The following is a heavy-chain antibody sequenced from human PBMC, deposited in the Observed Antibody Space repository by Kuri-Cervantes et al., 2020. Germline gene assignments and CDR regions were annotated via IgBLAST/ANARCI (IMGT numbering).Heavy chain of an antibody. CDR1: GFTLSRHW. CDR2: INSDGSTT. D-gene: IGHD3-16*02. J-gene: IGHJ4*02. CDR3: AKEKVWGSYRCLDY. V-gene: IGHV3-74*01. Sequence: GESLKISCAASGFTLSRHWMHWVRQAPGKGLVWVSRINSDGSTTNYADSVKGRCTISRDNSKNTLSLQMNSLRAEDTAVYYCAKEKVWGSYRCLDYWGQGTLVTVSS.